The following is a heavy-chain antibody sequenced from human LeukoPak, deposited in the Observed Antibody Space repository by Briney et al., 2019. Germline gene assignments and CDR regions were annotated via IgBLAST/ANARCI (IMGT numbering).Heavy chain of an antibody. CDR1: GFTFSTYS. J-gene: IGHJ4*02. D-gene: IGHD5-18*01. Sequence: GGSLRLSCAASGFTFSTYSMNWVRQAPGKGLEWVSSISSSSSYIYYADSVKGRFTISRDNAKNSLYLQMNSLRAEDTAVYYCAKEQGYSYGYIDYWGQGTLVTVSS. V-gene: IGHV3-21*04. CDR3: AKEQGYSYGYIDY. CDR2: ISSSSSYI.